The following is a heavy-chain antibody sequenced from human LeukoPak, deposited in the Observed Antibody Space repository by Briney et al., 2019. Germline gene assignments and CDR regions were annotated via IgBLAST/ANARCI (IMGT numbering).Heavy chain of an antibody. CDR2: IYYSGST. V-gene: IGHV4-59*12. CDR1: GGSISSYY. D-gene: IGHD2-8*01. Sequence: SETLSLTCTVSGGSISSYYWSWIRQPPGKGLEWIGYIYYSGSTNYNPSLKSRVTISVDTSKNQFSLKLSSVTAADTAVYYCARVGVEGYYYYMDVWGKGTTVTVSS. CDR3: ARVGVEGYYYYMDV. J-gene: IGHJ6*03.